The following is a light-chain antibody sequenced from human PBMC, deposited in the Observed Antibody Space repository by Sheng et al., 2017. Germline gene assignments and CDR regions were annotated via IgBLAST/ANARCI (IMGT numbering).Light chain of an antibody. CDR1: QGVTSSF. J-gene: IGKJ5*01. V-gene: IGKV3-20*01. CDR2: GAS. Sequence: EIVLTQSPGTLSLSPGETATLSCRASQGVTSSFLAWYQQKPGQSPRLLIYGASFRATGIPDRFSGSGSGTDFTLTISRLEPEDFAVYFCQHYGSSPPITFGQGTRLEIK. CDR3: QHYGSSPPIT.